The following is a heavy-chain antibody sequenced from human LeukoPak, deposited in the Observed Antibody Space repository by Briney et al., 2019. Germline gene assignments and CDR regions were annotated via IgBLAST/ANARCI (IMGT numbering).Heavy chain of an antibody. D-gene: IGHD3-22*01. CDR1: GFTFSSYS. J-gene: IGHJ6*02. V-gene: IGHV3-48*04. CDR3: ARDGAKYYDSSGYYYVDYYYGMDV. Sequence: PGGSLRLSCAASGFTFSSYSMNWVRQAPGKGLEWVSYISSSGSTIYYADSVKGRFTISRDNAKNSLYLQMNSLRAEDTAVYYCARDGAKYYDSSGYYYVDYYYGMDVWGQGTTVTVSS. CDR2: ISSSGSTI.